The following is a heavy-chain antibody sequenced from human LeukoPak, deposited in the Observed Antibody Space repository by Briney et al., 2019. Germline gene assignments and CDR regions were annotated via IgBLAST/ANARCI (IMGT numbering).Heavy chain of an antibody. Sequence: GGSLRLSCAASGFTFHDYAMHWVRQAPGKGLEWVSLISGDGGSTYYADSVKGRFTISRDNSKNSLDLQMNSLRTEDTALYYCAKSNSHGSSWYYFDYWGQGTLVTVSS. CDR3: AKSNSHGSSWYYFDY. V-gene: IGHV3-43*02. D-gene: IGHD6-13*01. J-gene: IGHJ4*02. CDR1: GFTFHDYA. CDR2: ISGDGGST.